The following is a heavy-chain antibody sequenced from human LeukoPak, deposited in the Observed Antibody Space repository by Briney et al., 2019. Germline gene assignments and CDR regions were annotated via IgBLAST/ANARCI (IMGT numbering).Heavy chain of an antibody. CDR2: ISGSGTST. D-gene: IGHD3-16*01. CDR1: GFTFGNYA. CDR3: VKYNKSVGGFDH. V-gene: IGHV3-23*01. Sequence: GGSLRLSCAASGFTFGNYAMSWVRQAPGKGLEWVSAISGSGTSTYYADSVKGRFTISRDNAKNSLSLQMKSLRAEDTALYYCVKYNKSVGGFDHWGQGTLVTVSS. J-gene: IGHJ4*02.